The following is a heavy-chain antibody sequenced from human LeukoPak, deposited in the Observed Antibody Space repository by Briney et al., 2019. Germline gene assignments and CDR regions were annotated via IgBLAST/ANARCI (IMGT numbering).Heavy chain of an antibody. D-gene: IGHD6-13*01. CDR3: TRLLRAADTT. V-gene: IGHV3-73*01. Sequence: PRGSLRLSCAASGFTFSGSAMHWVRQASGKGLEWVGRIRSKANSYATAYAASVKGRFTISRDDSKNTAYLQMNSLKTEDTAVYYCTRLLRAADTTWGQATLATVSS. J-gene: IGHJ5*02. CDR1: GFTFSGSA. CDR2: IRSKANSYAT.